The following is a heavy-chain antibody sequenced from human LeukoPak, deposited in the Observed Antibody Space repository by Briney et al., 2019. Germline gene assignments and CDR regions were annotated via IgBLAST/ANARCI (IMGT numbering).Heavy chain of an antibody. J-gene: IGHJ6*02. CDR2: IFYSGST. V-gene: IGHV4-59*08. CDR1: GGSINNFY. D-gene: IGHD3-10*01. CDR3: ARTGYYASGSSYYYGMDV. Sequence: PSETLSLTCTVSGGSINNFYWSWIRQPPGKGLEWIGYIFYSGSTNHNPSLESRVTISIDTSKNQFSLKVNSLTAADTAVYYCARTGYYASGSSYYYGMDVWGQGTTVTVSS.